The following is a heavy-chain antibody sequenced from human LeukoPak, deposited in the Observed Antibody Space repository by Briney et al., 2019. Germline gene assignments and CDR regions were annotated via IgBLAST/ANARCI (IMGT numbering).Heavy chain of an antibody. CDR1: GFTFNAYW. J-gene: IGHJ4*02. CDR3: ARAASAYNSDYYFDH. CDR2: INKDATTI. D-gene: IGHD1-1*01. V-gene: IGHV3-74*01. Sequence: GGSLRLSCATSGFTFNAYWMHWIRQAPGKGLVWVASINKDATTIRYADSVKGRFTISRDNAENTLSLEMKGLRAEDTAMYYCARAASAYNSDYYFDHWGQGALVTVSS.